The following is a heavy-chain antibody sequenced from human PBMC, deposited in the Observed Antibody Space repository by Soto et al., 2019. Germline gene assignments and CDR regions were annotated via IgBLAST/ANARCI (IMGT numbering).Heavy chain of an antibody. Sequence: ASVKVSCKASGYTFTGDYMHWVRQAPGQGLEWMGWINPNSGGTNYAQKFQGWVTMTRDTSISTAYMELSRLRSDDTAVYYCARSSTLYGDYTNYYYYYGMDVWGQGTTVTVSS. J-gene: IGHJ6*02. D-gene: IGHD4-17*01. CDR1: GYTFTGDY. CDR3: ARSSTLYGDYTNYYYYYGMDV. V-gene: IGHV1-2*04. CDR2: INPNSGGT.